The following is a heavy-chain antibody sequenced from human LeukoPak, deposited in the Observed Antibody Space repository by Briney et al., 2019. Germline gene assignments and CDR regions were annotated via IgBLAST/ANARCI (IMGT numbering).Heavy chain of an antibody. J-gene: IGHJ4*02. CDR3: ARGRSALAVAGPYYFDY. Sequence: ASVKVSCKASGYTFTSYGISWVRQAPGQGLEWMGWISAYNGNTNYAQKLQGRVTMTTDTSTSTAYMELRSLRSDDTAVYYCARGRSALAVAGPYYFDYWGQGTLVTVSS. CDR2: ISAYNGNT. CDR1: GYTFTSYG. D-gene: IGHD6-19*01. V-gene: IGHV1-18*01.